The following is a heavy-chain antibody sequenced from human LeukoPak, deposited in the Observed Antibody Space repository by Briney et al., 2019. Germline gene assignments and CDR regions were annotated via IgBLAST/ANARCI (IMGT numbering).Heavy chain of an antibody. V-gene: IGHV1-2*02. J-gene: IGHJ4*02. CDR3: AVRTYYDFWSGYYIFDY. Sequence: ASVKVSCKASGYTFTGYYMHWVRQAPGQGLEWMGWINPNSGGTNYAQKFQGRVTMTRDTSISTAYMELSSLRSEDTAVYYCAVRTYYDFWSGYYIFDYWGQGTLVTVSS. CDR2: INPNSGGT. CDR1: GYTFTGYY. D-gene: IGHD3-3*01.